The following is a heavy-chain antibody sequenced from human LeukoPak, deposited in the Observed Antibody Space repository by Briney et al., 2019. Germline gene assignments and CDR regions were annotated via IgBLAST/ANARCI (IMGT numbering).Heavy chain of an antibody. CDR3: ASLTSGLLQKFYYYYYYMDV. Sequence: SVKVSCKASGGTFSSYAISWVRQAPGQGLEWMGGIIPIFGTANYAQKFQGRVTITTDESTSTAYMELSSLRSEDTAVYYCASLTSGLLQKFYYYYYYMDVWGKGTTVTVSS. D-gene: IGHD2-15*01. CDR1: GGTFSSYA. J-gene: IGHJ6*03. CDR2: IIPIFGTA. V-gene: IGHV1-69*05.